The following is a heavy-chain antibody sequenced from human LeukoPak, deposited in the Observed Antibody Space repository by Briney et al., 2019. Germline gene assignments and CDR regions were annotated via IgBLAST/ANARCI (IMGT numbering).Heavy chain of an antibody. Sequence: ASVKVSCKASGYTFTNFDINWVRQTTGQGLEWVGWMNPNSGNTGYAQKFQGRVTITRNTSISTAYMELSSLASEDTAVYYCARGGYSYENYYYYYYMDVWGKGTTVTVSS. CDR2: MNPNSGNT. CDR1: GYTFTNFD. J-gene: IGHJ6*03. V-gene: IGHV1-8*03. D-gene: IGHD5-18*01. CDR3: ARGGYSYENYYYYYYMDV.